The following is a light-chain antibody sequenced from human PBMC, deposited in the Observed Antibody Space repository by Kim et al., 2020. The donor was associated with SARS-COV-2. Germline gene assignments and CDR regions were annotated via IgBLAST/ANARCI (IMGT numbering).Light chain of an antibody. CDR3: AVWDDSLNGVV. CDR1: SSNIGSNA. CDR2: TNY. V-gene: IGLV1-44*01. J-gene: IGLJ2*01. Sequence: GQRVTISCSGGSSNIGSNAVNWYRHLPGTTPKLLIHTNYQRPSGVPDRFSGSKSDTSASLAISGLQSEDEADYYCAVWDDSLNGVVFGGGTK.